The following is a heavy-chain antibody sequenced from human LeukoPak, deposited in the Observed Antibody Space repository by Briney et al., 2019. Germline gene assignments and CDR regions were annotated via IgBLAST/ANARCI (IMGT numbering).Heavy chain of an antibody. CDR1: GFTFDDYA. V-gene: IGHV3-9*01. CDR2: ISWNSGSI. Sequence: GGSLRLSCAASGFTFDDYAMHWVRQAPGKGLEWVSCISWNSGSIGYADSVKGRFTISRDNAKNSLYLQMNSLRAEDTALYYCAKARTYYYDSSGYWNAFDIWGQGTMVTVSS. CDR3: AKARTYYYDSSGYWNAFDI. J-gene: IGHJ3*02. D-gene: IGHD3-22*01.